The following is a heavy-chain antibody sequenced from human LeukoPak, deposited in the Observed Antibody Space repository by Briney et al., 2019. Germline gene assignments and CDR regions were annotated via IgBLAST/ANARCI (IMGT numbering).Heavy chain of an antibody. CDR2: IRDDGSDK. Sequence: GSLRLSCAASGFTFSHYGMHWVRQAPGKGLEWVTFIRDDGSDKYYADSVKGRFTISRDNSKNTLFLQMNSLRPEDTAVYYCAKDKSRSWAWDYWGQGTLVTVSS. V-gene: IGHV3-30*02. CDR1: GFTFSHYG. CDR3: AKDKSRSWAWDY. D-gene: IGHD6-13*01. J-gene: IGHJ4*02.